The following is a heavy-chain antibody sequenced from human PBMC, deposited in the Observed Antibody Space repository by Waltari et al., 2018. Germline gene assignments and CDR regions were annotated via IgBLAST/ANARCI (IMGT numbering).Heavy chain of an antibody. V-gene: IGHV2-70*16. J-gene: IGHJ6*03. Sequence: QVTLKESGPVLVKLTQTLTLTCTFSGFSLSTSGVCVSWIRQPAGRALDGLASSDWDDDKFVSTSLKTRLTISKDTFKNQVVLTMTNMDPVDSATYYCARLRTICGGGYYYYYMDVWGKGTTVTVSS. CDR1: GFSLSTSGVC. CDR2: SDWDDDK. CDR3: ARLRTICGGGYYYYYMDV. D-gene: IGHD3-3*01.